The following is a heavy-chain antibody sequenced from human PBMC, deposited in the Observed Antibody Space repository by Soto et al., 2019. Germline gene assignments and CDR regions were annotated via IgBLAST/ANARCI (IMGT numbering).Heavy chain of an antibody. J-gene: IGHJ4*02. D-gene: IGHD2-15*01. CDR1: GGSISSGDYY. CDR3: ARVVGMPAITFDY. CDR2: IYYSGST. V-gene: IGHV4-30-4*01. Sequence: QVQLQESGPGLVKPSQTLSLTCTVSGGSISSGDYYWSWIRQPPGKGLEWIGYIYYSGSTYYNPSPKSRGTISVDTSKNPFSLKLSSVTAADTAVYYCARVVGMPAITFDYRGQGTLVTVSS.